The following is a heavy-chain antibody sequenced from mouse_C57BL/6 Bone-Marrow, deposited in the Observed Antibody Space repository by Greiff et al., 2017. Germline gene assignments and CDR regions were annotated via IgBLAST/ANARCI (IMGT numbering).Heavy chain of an antibody. Sequence: VQLQQSGPELVKPGASVKISCKASGYSFTDYNMDWVKQSNGKSLEWIGVINPNYGTASYNQQFKGKATLTIDQSSSTAYMQLNSLTSEDSAVYYCARVYDGYYGWYFDVWGTGTTVTVSA. V-gene: IGHV1-39*01. CDR3: ARVYDGYYGWYFDV. CDR1: GYSFTDYN. J-gene: IGHJ1*03. CDR2: INPNYGTA. D-gene: IGHD2-3*01.